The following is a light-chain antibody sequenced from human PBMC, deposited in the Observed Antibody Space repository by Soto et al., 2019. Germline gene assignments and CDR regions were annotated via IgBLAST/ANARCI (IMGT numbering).Light chain of an antibody. V-gene: IGKV3-20*01. CDR1: DSVSISY. CDR3: QQWGNSPRVA. J-gene: IGKJ4*01. CDR2: AAS. Sequence: IVLTQSPGTLSLSPGERATLSCRASDSVSISYLAWYQQKPGQAPRLLIYAASTRAAGIPDRFSGGGSGTGFPLPIGRLEPDDFAVYYCQQWGNSPRVAFGGGTKVEIK.